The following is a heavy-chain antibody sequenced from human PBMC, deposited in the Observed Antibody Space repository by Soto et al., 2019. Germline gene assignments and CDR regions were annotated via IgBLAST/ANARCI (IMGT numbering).Heavy chain of an antibody. CDR1: GGSINSSSYY. J-gene: IGHJ4*02. D-gene: IGHD6-19*01. Sequence: SETLSLTCTVSGGSINSSSYYWGWIRQPPGKGLEWIGSIYYSGSTYYNPSLKSRVTISVDTSKNQFSLKLSSVTAADTAVYYCARTLIAVAGTGGGEFAYCGQGTLVTVSS. V-gene: IGHV4-39*01. CDR2: IYYSGST. CDR3: ARTLIAVAGTGGGEFAY.